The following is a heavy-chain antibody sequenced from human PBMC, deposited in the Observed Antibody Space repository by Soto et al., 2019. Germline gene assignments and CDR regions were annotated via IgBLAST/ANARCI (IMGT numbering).Heavy chain of an antibody. CDR3: ARDWFDA. V-gene: IGHV3-7*01. J-gene: IGHJ5*02. Sequence: LRLSCVASGFTVSNYWMSWVRQAPGKGLEWVANMKKDGSQKYYVDSVKGRFTISRDNARNSLYLQMNSLRVEDTAVYYCARDWFDAWGQGTLVTVSS. CDR1: GFTVSNYW. CDR2: MKKDGSQK.